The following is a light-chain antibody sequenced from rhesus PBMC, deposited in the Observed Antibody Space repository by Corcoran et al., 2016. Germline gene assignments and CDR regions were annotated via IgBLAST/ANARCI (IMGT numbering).Light chain of an antibody. CDR2: AAS. CDR1: QTISSY. Sequence: DIQMTQSPSSLSASVGDRVTITCRASQTISSYLAWYQQQPGKVPKLLIYAASSLESGVPSRFSGSGFGTEFTLTISSMQPEDFATYYCQQHNSHPPYSFGHGTKVEIK. V-gene: IGKV1-44*02. CDR3: QQHNSHPPYS. J-gene: IGKJ2*01.